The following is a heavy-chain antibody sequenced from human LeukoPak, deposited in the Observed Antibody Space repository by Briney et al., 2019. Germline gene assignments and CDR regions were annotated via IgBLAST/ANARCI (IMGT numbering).Heavy chain of an antibody. D-gene: IGHD3-10*01. CDR3: ASSGGY. Sequence: SETLSLTCTVSGGSISSGSYYWSWIRQPAGKGLEWIGRIYTSGSTNYNPSLKSRVTISVDTSKNQFSLRLSSVTAADTAVYYCASSGGYWGQGTLVTVSS. CDR2: IYTSGST. CDR1: GGSISSGSYY. J-gene: IGHJ4*02. V-gene: IGHV4-61*02.